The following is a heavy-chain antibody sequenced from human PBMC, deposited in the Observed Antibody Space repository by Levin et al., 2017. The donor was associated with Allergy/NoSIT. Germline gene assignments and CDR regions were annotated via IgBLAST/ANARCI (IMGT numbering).Heavy chain of an antibody. CDR1: GFTFDNSW. V-gene: IGHV3-7*04. J-gene: IGHJ4*02. D-gene: IGHD4-17*01. CDR2: INPDGSQK. CDR3: ARDPAYGALDY. Sequence: GGSLRLSCAASGFTFDNSWMCWVRQAPGKGLEWVANINPDGSQKHYVDSVKGRFSISRDNAKDYLYLQMNGLRIEDTAVYFCARDPAYGALDYWGQGTLVTASS.